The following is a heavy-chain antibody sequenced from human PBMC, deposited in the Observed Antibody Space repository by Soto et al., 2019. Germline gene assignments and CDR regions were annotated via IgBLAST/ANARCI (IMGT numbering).Heavy chain of an antibody. CDR1: GFTFSSYA. J-gene: IGHJ4*02. CDR2: INNNGGST. D-gene: IGHD3-10*01. CDR3: ARGGSGDL. Sequence: EVQLVESGGGLVQPGGSLRLSCAASGFTFSSYAMHWVRQAPGKGLEYVSVINNNGGSTYYANSVKGRFTISRDNSKNTLYLQRGGWRTEDMAFFYWARGGSGDLGGQGPLVTVSS. V-gene: IGHV3-64*01.